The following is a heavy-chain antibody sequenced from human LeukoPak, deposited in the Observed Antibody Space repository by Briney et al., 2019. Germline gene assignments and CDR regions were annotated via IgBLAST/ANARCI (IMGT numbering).Heavy chain of an antibody. J-gene: IGHJ6*04. CDR3: ARARLLWFGELGMDV. CDR1: GGSFSGYY. D-gene: IGHD3-10*01. Sequence: SETLSLTCVVYGGSFSGYYWSWIRQPPGKGLEWIGEINHSGSTNYNPSLKSRVTISVDTSKNQFSLKLSSVTAADTAVYYCARARLLWFGELGMDVWGKGTTVTVSS. CDR2: INHSGST. V-gene: IGHV4-34*01.